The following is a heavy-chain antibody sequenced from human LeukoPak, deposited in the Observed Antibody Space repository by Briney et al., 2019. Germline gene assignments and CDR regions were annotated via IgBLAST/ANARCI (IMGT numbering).Heavy chain of an antibody. CDR3: TTGFVSSSSKIDY. CDR2: IKIKTAGGTT. D-gene: IGHD6-6*01. J-gene: IGHJ4*02. Sequence: GGSLRLSCVASGFPFSSYWMTWVRQAPGKGLEWVGRIKIKTAGGTTDYAAPVKGRFTISRDDSKNTLYLQMNSLKTEDTAVYYCTTGFVSSSSKIDYWGQGTLVTVSS. CDR1: GFPFSSYW. V-gene: IGHV3-15*01.